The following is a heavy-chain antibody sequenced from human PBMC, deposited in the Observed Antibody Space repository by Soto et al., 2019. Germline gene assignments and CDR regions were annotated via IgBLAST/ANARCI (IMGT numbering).Heavy chain of an antibody. V-gene: IGHV3-53*01. D-gene: IGHD3-16*02. Sequence: GGSLRLSCAASGFTVSSNYMSWVRQAPGKGLEWVSVIYSGGSTYYADSVKGRFTISRDNSKNTLYLQMNSLRAEDTAVYYCARGGDYVWGSYRPNWFDPWGQGTLVTVSS. CDR2: IYSGGST. J-gene: IGHJ5*02. CDR3: ARGGDYVWGSYRPNWFDP. CDR1: GFTVSSNY.